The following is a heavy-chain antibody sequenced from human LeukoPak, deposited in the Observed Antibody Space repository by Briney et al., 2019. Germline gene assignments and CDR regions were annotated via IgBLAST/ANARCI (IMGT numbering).Heavy chain of an antibody. V-gene: IGHV3-74*01. D-gene: IGHD4-11*01. Sequence: PGGSLRLSCAASGFTFSSYWMHWVRQAPGKGLVWVSRINSDGSSTSYADSVTGRFTISRDNARNTLDLQMNGLRAEDTAVYYCARGPRVTNNWFDPWGQGTLVTISS. CDR2: INSDGSST. CDR1: GFTFSSYW. J-gene: IGHJ5*02. CDR3: ARGPRVTNNWFDP.